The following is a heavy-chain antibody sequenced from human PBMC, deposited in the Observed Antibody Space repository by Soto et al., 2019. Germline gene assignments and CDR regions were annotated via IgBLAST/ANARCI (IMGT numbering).Heavy chain of an antibody. CDR2: IYGNGRST. Sequence: EVQLLESGGGLVQPAGSLRLSCVASGFTFSVYTMSWFRQAPGRGLEWVSSIYGNGRSTFYSTSVKGRFTITRDNSGNTVYLQMSSLRVEDTAIYYCAKDFTPDSRWDIDYWGRGSLVAVSS. D-gene: IGHD1-26*01. CDR3: AKDFTPDSRWDIDY. CDR1: GFTFSVYT. V-gene: IGHV3-23*01. J-gene: IGHJ4*02.